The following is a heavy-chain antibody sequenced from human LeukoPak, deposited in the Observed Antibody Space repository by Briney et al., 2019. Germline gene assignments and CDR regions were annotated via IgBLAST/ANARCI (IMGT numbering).Heavy chain of an antibody. CDR3: ARDLRGYSGYDSDF. CDR1: GFTFSRYA. J-gene: IGHJ4*02. D-gene: IGHD5-12*01. CDR2: ISCSGENT. Sequence: GGSLGLSCAASGFTFSRYAMSWVRQAPAKGLEWVSVISCSGENTHYADSVKGRFTISRDNSKNTLYLQMNSLRAEDTAVYYCARDLRGYSGYDSDFWGQGTLVTVSS. V-gene: IGHV3-23*01.